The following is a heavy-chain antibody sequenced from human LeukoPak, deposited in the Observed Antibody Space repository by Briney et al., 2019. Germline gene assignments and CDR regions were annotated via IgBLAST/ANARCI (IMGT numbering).Heavy chain of an antibody. V-gene: IGHV1-2*02. CDR2: INPNRGGT. CDR1: GYTFTDYY. J-gene: IGHJ4*02. D-gene: IGHD6-6*01. CDR3: ARARWQLVPYFDS. Sequence: ASVKVSCKASGYTFTDYYMHWVRQAPGQGLEWMGWINPNRGGTNFAQKFQGRVAMTRDTSISTAYLELGSLRSDDTAVYFCARARWQLVPYFDSWGQGTLVTVSS.